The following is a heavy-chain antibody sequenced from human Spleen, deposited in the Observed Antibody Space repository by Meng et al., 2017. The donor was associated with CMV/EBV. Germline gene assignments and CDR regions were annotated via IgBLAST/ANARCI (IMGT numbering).Heavy chain of an antibody. D-gene: IGHD2-21*02. CDR2: IYSSGST. CDR1: GGSIRGYS. V-gene: IGHV4-4*07. CDR3: ARVGAYCGGDCYLDY. Sequence: QGHRRGSGQGLVKPSETLSLTCTVSGGSIRGYSWSWIRQPAGKGLEWIGRIYSSGSTNYNPSLKSRVTVSVDTSKTQFSLRLSSVTAADTAVYYCARVGAYCGGDCYLDYWGQGTLVTVSS. J-gene: IGHJ4*02.